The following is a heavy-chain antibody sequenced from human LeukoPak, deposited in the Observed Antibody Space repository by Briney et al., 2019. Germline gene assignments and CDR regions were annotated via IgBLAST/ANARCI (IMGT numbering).Heavy chain of an antibody. V-gene: IGHV4-61*01. J-gene: IGHJ4*02. CDR2: IYYSGST. CDR3: AREDYDFWSGTYY. CDR1: GGSVSSGSCY. Sequence: SETLSLTCTVSGGSVSSGSCYWSWIRQPPGKGLEWIGYIYYSGSTNYNPSLKSRVTISVDTSKNQFSLKLSSVTAADTAVYYCAREDYDFWSGTYYWGQGTLVTVSS. D-gene: IGHD3-3*01.